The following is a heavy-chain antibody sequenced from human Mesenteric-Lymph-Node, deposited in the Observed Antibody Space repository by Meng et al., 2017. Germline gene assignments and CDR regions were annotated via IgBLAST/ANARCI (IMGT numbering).Heavy chain of an antibody. CDR2: ISSSSSYI. D-gene: IGHD1-1*01. Sequence: VGSGGGLVKLAGSLRLSCASSGFTFSSYSMNWVRQAPGKGLEWVSSISSSSSYIYYADSVKGRFTISRDNAKNSLYLQMNSLRAEDTAVYYCTRAGIQSWHFDLWGRGTLVTVAS. J-gene: IGHJ2*01. CDR3: TRAGIQSWHFDL. CDR1: GFTFSSYS. V-gene: IGHV3-21*01.